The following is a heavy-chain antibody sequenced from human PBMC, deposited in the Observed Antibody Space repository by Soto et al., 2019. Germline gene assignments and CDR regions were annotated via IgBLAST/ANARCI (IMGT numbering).Heavy chain of an antibody. V-gene: IGHV4-4*09. J-gene: IGHJ4*02. D-gene: IGHD1-7*01. Sequence: PSETLSLTCTVSGGSISSFHWSWIRQPPGKGLEWIGEIYRTGSTNYNPSLKSRVTISLDKSEKQISLKVTSLTAADTAVYYCASRDPGTSVDYWGQGTLVTVSS. CDR1: GGSISSFH. CDR3: ASRDPGTSVDY. CDR2: IYRTGST.